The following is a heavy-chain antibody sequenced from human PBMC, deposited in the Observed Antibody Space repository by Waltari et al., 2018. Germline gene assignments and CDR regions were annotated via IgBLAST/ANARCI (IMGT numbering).Heavy chain of an antibody. CDR1: GFTFSSYA. Sequence: EVQLLESGGGLVQPGGSLRLPCAASGFTFSSYAMSWGRQAPGTGLEWVSAISGSGGSTYYADSVKGRLTISRDNSKNTLYLQMNSLRAEDTAVYYCAKNGASSCTGGVCYQSYYYGMDVWGQGTTVTVSS. CDR3: AKNGASSCTGGVCYQSYYYGMDV. V-gene: IGHV3-23*01. J-gene: IGHJ6*02. D-gene: IGHD2-8*02. CDR2: ISGSGGST.